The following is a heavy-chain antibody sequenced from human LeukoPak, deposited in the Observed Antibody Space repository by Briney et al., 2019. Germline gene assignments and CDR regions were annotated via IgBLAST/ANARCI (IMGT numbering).Heavy chain of an antibody. CDR2: ISGSGGST. D-gene: IGHD6-6*01. CDR3: ARGGGVSRGAFDI. Sequence: GGSLRLSCAASGFTFSSYAMSWVRQAPGKGLEWVSAISGSGGSTYYADSVKGRFTISRDNSKNTLYLQMNSLRAEDTALYYCARGGGVSRGAFDIWGQGTMVTVSS. V-gene: IGHV3-23*01. CDR1: GFTFSSYA. J-gene: IGHJ3*02.